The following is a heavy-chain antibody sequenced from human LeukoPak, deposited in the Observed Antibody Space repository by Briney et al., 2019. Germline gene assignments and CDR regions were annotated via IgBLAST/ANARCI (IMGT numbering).Heavy chain of an antibody. CDR1: GYTFTGYY. Sequence: ASVKVSCKASGYTFTGYYMHWVRQAPGQGLEWMGWINPNSGGTNYAQKFQGRVTMTRDTSISTAYMELSRLRSDDTAVYYCARVRPVDSGGYYFHPPQYFDYWGQGTLVTVSS. J-gene: IGHJ4*02. D-gene: IGHD3-22*01. CDR2: INPNSGGT. CDR3: ARVRPVDSGGYYFHPPQYFDY. V-gene: IGHV1-2*02.